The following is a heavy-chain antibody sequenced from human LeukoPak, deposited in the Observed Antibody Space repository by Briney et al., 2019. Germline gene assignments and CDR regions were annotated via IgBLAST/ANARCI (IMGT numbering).Heavy chain of an antibody. CDR1: GGTFSSYA. J-gene: IGHJ4*02. D-gene: IGHD3-10*01. CDR2: IIPILGTA. V-gene: IGHV1-69*10. Sequence: GASVKVSCKASGGTFSSYAISWVRQAPGQGLEWMGGIIPILGTANYAQKFQGRVTITADKSTSTAYMELSSLRSEDTAVYYCARETNAYYYGSGSSNWGQGTLVTVSS. CDR3: ARETNAYYYGSGSSN.